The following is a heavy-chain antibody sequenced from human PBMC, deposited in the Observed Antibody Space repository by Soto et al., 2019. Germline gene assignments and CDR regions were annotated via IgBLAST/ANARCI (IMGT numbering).Heavy chain of an antibody. CDR1: GGSISSYY. D-gene: IGHD6-13*01. Sequence: SETLSLTCSVSGGSISSYYWSWIRQPPGKGLEWIAYIYYSVTSYNPSLKSRVSISLDTSKNQFSLKLGSVTAADTAVYYCAVGYQQVVLVNDWGQGTLVTVSS. CDR3: AVGYQQVVLVND. V-gene: IGHV4-59*08. J-gene: IGHJ4*02. CDR2: IYYSVT.